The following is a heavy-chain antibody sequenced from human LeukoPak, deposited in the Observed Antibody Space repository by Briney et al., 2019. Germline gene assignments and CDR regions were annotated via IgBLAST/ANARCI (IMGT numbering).Heavy chain of an antibody. CDR2: ISGSGGST. Sequence: SGGSLRLSCAASGFTFSSYAMSWVRQAPGKGLEWVSAISGSGGSTYYADSVKGRFTISRDNSKNTLYLQMNSLRAEDTAVYYCAKDRVVVAAVAAYYYYGMDVWGQGTTVTVSS. CDR1: GFTFSSYA. CDR3: AKDRVVVAAVAAYYYYGMDV. V-gene: IGHV3-23*01. D-gene: IGHD2-15*01. J-gene: IGHJ6*02.